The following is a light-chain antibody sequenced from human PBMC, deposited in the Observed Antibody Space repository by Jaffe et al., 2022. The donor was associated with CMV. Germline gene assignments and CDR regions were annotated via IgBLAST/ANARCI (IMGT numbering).Light chain of an antibody. CDR1: QSILYSSNNKNY. CDR3: QQYYSTPYT. Sequence: DIVMTQSPDSLAVSPGERATINCKSSQSILYSSNNKNYLAWYQQKPGQPPKLLIYRASTRESGVPDRFSASESGTDFTLTISSLQAEDVAVYYCQQYYSTPYTFGQGTKLEIK. CDR2: RAS. J-gene: IGKJ2*01. V-gene: IGKV4-1*01.